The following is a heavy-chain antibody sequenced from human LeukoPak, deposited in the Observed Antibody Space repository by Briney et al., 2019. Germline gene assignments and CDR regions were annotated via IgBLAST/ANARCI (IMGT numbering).Heavy chain of an antibody. J-gene: IGHJ4*02. CDR1: GFTFSSYG. CDR2: INTDGSST. CDR3: ARDVWFGPNLPDY. D-gene: IGHD3-10*01. V-gene: IGHV3-74*01. Sequence: GGSLRLSCAASGFTFSSYGMHWVRQAPGKGLVWVSHINTDGSSTNYADSVKGRFTISRDNAKNTLYLQMNSLRAEDTAVYYCARDVWFGPNLPDYWGQGTLVTVSS.